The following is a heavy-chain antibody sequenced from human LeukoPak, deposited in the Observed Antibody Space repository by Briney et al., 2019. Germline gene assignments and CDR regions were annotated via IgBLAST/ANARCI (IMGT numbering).Heavy chain of an antibody. CDR1: GFTVSSNY. D-gene: IGHD2-21*02. V-gene: IGHV3-66*01. J-gene: IGHJ4*02. CDR2: IYSGGTT. CDR3: ARSGYENCGGDCPYSL. Sequence: SGGSLRLSCAASGFTVSSNYMSWVRQAPGKGLEWVSVIYSGGTTYYADSVKGRFTISRDNSKNMLYLQMNSLRAEDTAVYYCARSGYENCGGDCPYSLWGQGTLVFVSS.